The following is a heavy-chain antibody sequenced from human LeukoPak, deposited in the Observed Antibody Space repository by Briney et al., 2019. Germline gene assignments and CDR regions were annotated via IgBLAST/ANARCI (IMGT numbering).Heavy chain of an antibody. CDR3: ARDLYSSGYYVDY. Sequence: SETLSLTCTVSGGSISSYSYYWDWIRQPPGKGLQWIGNIFYSGSTYYSPSLKSRVTISMDTSKNQFSLKLSSVTAADTAVYYCARDLYSSGYYVDYWGQGTLVTVSS. D-gene: IGHD3-22*01. CDR1: GGSISSYSYY. CDR2: IFYSGST. J-gene: IGHJ4*02. V-gene: IGHV4-39*02.